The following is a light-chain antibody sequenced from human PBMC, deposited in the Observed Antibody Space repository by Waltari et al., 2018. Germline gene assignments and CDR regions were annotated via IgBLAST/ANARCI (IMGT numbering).Light chain of an antibody. J-gene: IGKJ1*01. CDR3: QQHGTLPAT. V-gene: IGKV3-20*01. CDR2: RAP. Sequence: EIVLTQSPGTASLSPGERVTLSCRASQSVGSSSLAWYQQKPGQAPRLVIYRAPRRATGIPDRFSGSGSGTDFSLTISRLEPEDFAVYYCQQHGTLPATFGQGTKVELK. CDR1: QSVGSSS.